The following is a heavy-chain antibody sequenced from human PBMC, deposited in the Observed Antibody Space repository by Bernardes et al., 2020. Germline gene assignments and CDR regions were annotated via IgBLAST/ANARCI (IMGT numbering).Heavy chain of an antibody. CDR3: AKSIGARPKSNFYYYMDV. V-gene: IGHV3-23*01. CDR1: GVTFSSLP. Sequence: GGSLRLSCVVSGVTFSSLPLTWVRQAPGKGPEWVSSISFTGAMTYYADSVKGRFTISRDNSKNTVFLQMNSLSAEDTAVYYCAKSIGARPKSNFYYYMDVWGKGTTVIVSS. J-gene: IGHJ6*03. D-gene: IGHD6-6*01. CDR2: ISFTGAMT.